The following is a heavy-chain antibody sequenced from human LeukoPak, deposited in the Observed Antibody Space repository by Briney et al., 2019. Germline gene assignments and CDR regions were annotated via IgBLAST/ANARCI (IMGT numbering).Heavy chain of an antibody. V-gene: IGHV1-18*04. Sequence: ASVKASCKASGYTFTSYGISWVRQAPGQGLEWMGWISAYNGNTNYAQKLQGRVTMTTDTSTSTAYMELRSLRSDDTAVYYCARDPVLRYFDWLSTNWFDPWGQGTLVTVSS. D-gene: IGHD3-9*01. J-gene: IGHJ5*02. CDR3: ARDPVLRYFDWLSTNWFDP. CDR2: ISAYNGNT. CDR1: GYTFTSYG.